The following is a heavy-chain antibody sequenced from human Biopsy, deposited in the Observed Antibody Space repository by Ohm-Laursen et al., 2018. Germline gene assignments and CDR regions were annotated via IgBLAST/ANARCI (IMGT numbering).Heavy chain of an antibody. Sequence: SLRLSCAASGFVVSGTQMSWVRQAPRKGLEWVSVIYSGDSTYYADSVKGRFTISRDNSNNTLYLQMNSLRDDDTAVYYCAKVPREELSYYYSMDVWGQGTTVTVSS. J-gene: IGHJ6*02. CDR3: AKVPREELSYYYSMDV. CDR1: GFVVSGTQ. D-gene: IGHD1-7*01. CDR2: IYSGDST. V-gene: IGHV3-53*01.